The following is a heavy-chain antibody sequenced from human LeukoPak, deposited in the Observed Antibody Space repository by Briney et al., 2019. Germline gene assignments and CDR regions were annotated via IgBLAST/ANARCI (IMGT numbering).Heavy chain of an antibody. CDR2: IYTSRST. CDR1: GCSISSYY. V-gene: IGHV4-4*07. D-gene: IGHD1-26*01. CDR3: PRDKVGATLDYRWYFVL. Sequence: SETLSLTCTVSGCSISSYYWRGLRQPAPRGREWMGRIYTSRSTNYNPSLKSRATMSVDTSKNHYSLQLPAATAAATAADYCPRDKVGATLDYRWYFVLWGRGTLVTVPS. J-gene: IGHJ2*01.